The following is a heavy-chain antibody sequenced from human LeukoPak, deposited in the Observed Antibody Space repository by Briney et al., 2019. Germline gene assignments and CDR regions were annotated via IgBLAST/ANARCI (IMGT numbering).Heavy chain of an antibody. CDR1: GFTFSSYA. J-gene: IGHJ4*02. V-gene: IGHV3-23*01. D-gene: IGHD3-22*01. CDR2: FSGSGVST. CDR3: AKGGYGRYYSRADY. Sequence: GGSLSLSCAASGFTFSSYAMNWVRQAPGKGLEWVSAFSGSGVSTYYADSVKGRFTISRDNSKNTLYLQMNSLRAEDTAVYYCAKGGYGRYYSRADYWGQGTLVTVSS.